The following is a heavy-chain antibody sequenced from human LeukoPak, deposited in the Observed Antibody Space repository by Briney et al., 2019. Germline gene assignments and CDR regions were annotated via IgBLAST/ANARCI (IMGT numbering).Heavy chain of an antibody. CDR3: ARGVGELSY. J-gene: IGHJ4*02. D-gene: IGHD2-15*01. V-gene: IGHV1-69*05. Sequence: SVKVSCKASGYTFTSYDINWVRQATGQGLEWMGRIIPIFGTANYAQKFQGRVTITTDESTSTAYMELSSLRSEDTAVYYCARGVGELSYWGQGTLVTVSS. CDR1: GYTFTSYD. CDR2: IIPIFGTA.